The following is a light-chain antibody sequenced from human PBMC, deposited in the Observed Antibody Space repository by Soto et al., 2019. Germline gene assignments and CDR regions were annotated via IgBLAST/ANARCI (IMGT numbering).Light chain of an antibody. V-gene: IGKV3-20*01. CDR2: GAS. CDR1: QSVSSSY. Sequence: EIVLTQSPGTLSLSPGERATLSCRASQSVSSSYLAWYQQETGQAPRLLIYGASSRATGIPDRFSGSGSGTDFTLTISRLEPEDFAVYYCQQNGNSPTFGQGTKVEIK. J-gene: IGKJ1*01. CDR3: QQNGNSPT.